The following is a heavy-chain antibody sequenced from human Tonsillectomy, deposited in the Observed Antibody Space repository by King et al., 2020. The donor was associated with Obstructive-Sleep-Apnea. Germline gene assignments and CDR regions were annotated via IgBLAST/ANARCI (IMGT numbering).Heavy chain of an antibody. D-gene: IGHD6-13*01. Sequence: VQLVESGGGVVQPGRSLRLSCAASGFTFRSYAMHWVRQAPGKGLEWVAVISYDGSNKYYADSVKGRFTISRDNSKNTLYLQMNSLRADDTAVYYCAREEYSSNWYEVRTYTWVDPWGQGTLVTVSS. CDR1: GFTFRSYA. CDR3: AREEYSSNWYEVRTYTWVDP. J-gene: IGHJ5*02. CDR2: ISYDGSNK. V-gene: IGHV3-30*04.